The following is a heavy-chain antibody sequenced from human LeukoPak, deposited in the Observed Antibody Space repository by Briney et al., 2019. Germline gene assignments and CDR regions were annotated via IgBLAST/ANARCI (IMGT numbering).Heavy chain of an antibody. V-gene: IGHV4-39*01. CDR2: IYYSGTT. CDR3: ASGGLSSGSPFDD. CDR1: GGSIRSSNYY. Sequence: SSETLSLTCTVSGGSIRSSNYYWGWIRLPPGKGLEWIGSIYYSGTTYYNPSLKSRVTVSVDTSKNQFSLKPTSVTAADTALYYCASGGLSSGSPFDDWGQGTLVTVSS. J-gene: IGHJ4*02. D-gene: IGHD6-19*01.